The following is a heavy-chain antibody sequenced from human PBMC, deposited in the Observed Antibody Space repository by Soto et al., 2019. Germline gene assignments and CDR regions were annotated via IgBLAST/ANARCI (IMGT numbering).Heavy chain of an antibody. Sequence: SETLSLTCTVSGGSVSSGSYYWSWIRQPPGKGLEWIGYIYYSGSTTYNPSLKSRVTISVDTSKNQFSLNLSSVTAADTAVYYCARRFTYGVFDYWGQGTLVTVSS. D-gene: IGHD5-18*01. V-gene: IGHV4-61*01. J-gene: IGHJ4*02. CDR1: GGSVSSGSYY. CDR2: IYYSGST. CDR3: ARRFTYGVFDY.